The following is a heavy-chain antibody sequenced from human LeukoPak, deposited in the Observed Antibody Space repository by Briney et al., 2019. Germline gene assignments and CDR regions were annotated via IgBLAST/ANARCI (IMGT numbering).Heavy chain of an antibody. CDR2: INPSGGST. CDR1: GYTFTSYY. CDR3: ARDDRGGGSYYFNWFDP. V-gene: IGHV1-46*01. Sequence: ASVKVSCKASGYTFTSYYMHWVRQAPGQGLEWMGIINPSGGSTSYAQKFQGRVTMTRDTSTSTVYMELSSLRSEDTAVYYCARDDRGGGSYYFNWFDPWGQGTLVTVSS. D-gene: IGHD1-26*01. J-gene: IGHJ5*02.